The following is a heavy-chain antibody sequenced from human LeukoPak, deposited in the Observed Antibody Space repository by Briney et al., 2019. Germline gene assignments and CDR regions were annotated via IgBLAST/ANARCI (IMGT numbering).Heavy chain of an antibody. V-gene: IGHV3-74*01. CDR1: GFTFSSYW. D-gene: IGHD1-26*01. CDR2: IRTDGGIT. Sequence: GGSLRLSCAASGFTFSSYWMHWLRQAPGKGLMWVSHIRTDGGITDYADSVKGRFTISRDNAKNTLYLQMNSLRVEDTAVYYCARGLGAPDHWGQGTLVTVSS. J-gene: IGHJ4*02. CDR3: ARGLGAPDH.